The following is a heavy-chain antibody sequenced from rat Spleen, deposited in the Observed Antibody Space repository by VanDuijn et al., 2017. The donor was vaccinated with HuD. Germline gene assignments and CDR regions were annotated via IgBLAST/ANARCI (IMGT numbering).Heavy chain of an antibody. CDR3: TRDYYDGSYYYAFDY. Sequence: QVQLKESGPGLVQPSQTLSLTCTVSGFSLTSNGVSWVRQPPGKGLEWIAAISSGGSTYYNSALKSRLSISRDTSKSQVFLKMNSLQTEDTAIYFCTRDYYDGSYYYAFDYWGQGVMVTVSS. D-gene: IGHD1-12*02. V-gene: IGHV2S12*01. J-gene: IGHJ2*01. CDR2: ISSGGST. CDR1: GFSLTSNG.